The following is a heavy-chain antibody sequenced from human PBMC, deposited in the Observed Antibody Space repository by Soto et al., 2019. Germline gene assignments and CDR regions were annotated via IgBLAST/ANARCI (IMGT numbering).Heavy chain of an antibody. CDR3: ARDRAVLVPAALNDYYYYGMDV. Sequence: QVQLVQSGAEVKKPGASMKVSCKASGYTFTSYDINWVRQATGQGLEWMGWMNPNSGNTGYAQKFQGRVTMTRNTSISTAYMELSSLRSEDTAVYYCARDRAVLVPAALNDYYYYGMDVWGQGTTVTVSS. CDR1: GYTFTSYD. CDR2: MNPNSGNT. V-gene: IGHV1-8*01. D-gene: IGHD2-2*01. J-gene: IGHJ6*02.